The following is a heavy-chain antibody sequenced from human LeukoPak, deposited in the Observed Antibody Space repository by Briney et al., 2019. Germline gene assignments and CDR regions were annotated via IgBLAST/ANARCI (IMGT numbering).Heavy chain of an antibody. Sequence: SVKVSCKASGGTFSSYAISWVRQAPGQGLEWMGRIIPILGTANYAQKFQGRVTITADKSTSTAYMELSSLRSEDTAVYYCARDGYDSIDAFDIWGQGTMVTVSS. CDR2: IIPILGTA. V-gene: IGHV1-69*04. J-gene: IGHJ3*02. CDR3: ARDGYDSIDAFDI. D-gene: IGHD5-12*01. CDR1: GGTFSSYA.